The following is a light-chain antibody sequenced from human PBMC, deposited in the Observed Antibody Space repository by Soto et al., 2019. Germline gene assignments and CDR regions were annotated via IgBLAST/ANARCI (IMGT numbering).Light chain of an antibody. J-gene: IGKJ1*01. CDR2: GAS. V-gene: IGKV3-15*01. Sequence: EIVMTQSPATLSVSPGERATLSCRASQTFNSNLAWYQQKPGQAPRLLIYGASTRATGIPARFSGSGSGTEFTLTISSLQSEDFAVYYCQQYNNWPRTFGQGTKVEIK. CDR3: QQYNNWPRT. CDR1: QTFNSN.